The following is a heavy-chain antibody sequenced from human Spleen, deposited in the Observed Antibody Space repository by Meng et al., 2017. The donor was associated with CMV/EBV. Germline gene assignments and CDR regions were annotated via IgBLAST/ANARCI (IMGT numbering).Heavy chain of an antibody. CDR3: VRYDFWSGYPATHYYYYGMDV. CDR2: INPNSGGT. CDR1: GYTFTGYY. V-gene: IGHV1-2*02. D-gene: IGHD3-3*01. Sequence: ASVKVSCKASGYTFTGYYMHWVRQAPGQGLEWMGWINPNSGGTNYAQKFQGRVTMTRDTSISTAYMELSRLRSDDTAVYYCVRYDFWSGYPATHYYYYGMDVWGQGTTVTVSS. J-gene: IGHJ6*02.